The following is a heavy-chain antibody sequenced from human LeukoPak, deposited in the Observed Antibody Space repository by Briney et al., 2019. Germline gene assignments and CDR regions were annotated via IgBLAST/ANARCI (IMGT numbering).Heavy chain of an antibody. Sequence: GGSLRLSCAASGFTFSSYWMSWVRQAPGKGLEWVANIKQDGSEKYYVDSVKGRFTISRDNAKNSLYLQMNSLGAEDTAVYYCAKDPAARPLRLVTDDAFDIWGQGTMVTVSS. D-gene: IGHD3-9*01. J-gene: IGHJ3*02. V-gene: IGHV3-7*01. CDR1: GFTFSSYW. CDR3: AKDPAARPLRLVTDDAFDI. CDR2: IKQDGSEK.